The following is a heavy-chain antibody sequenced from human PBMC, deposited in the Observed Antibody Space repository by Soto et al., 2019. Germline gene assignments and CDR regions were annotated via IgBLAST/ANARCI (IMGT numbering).Heavy chain of an antibody. J-gene: IGHJ6*02. V-gene: IGHV4-59*08. Sequence: NPSETLSLTCTVSGGSISSYYWSWIRQPPGKGLEWIGYIYYSGSTNYNPSLKSRVTISVDTSKNQFSLKLSSVTAADTAVYYCARHGYSYGYISYYGMDVWGQGTTVTVSS. CDR2: IYYSGST. CDR3: ARHGYSYGYISYYGMDV. CDR1: GGSISSYY. D-gene: IGHD5-18*01.